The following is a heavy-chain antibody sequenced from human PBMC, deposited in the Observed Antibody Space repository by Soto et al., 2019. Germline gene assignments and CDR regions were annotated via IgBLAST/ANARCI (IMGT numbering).Heavy chain of an antibody. V-gene: IGHV4-30-4*01. J-gene: IGHJ6*02. CDR3: ARDRAYSNPTSGYYYYGMDV. CDR2: IYYSGST. D-gene: IGHD4-4*01. Sequence: SETLSLTCTVSGGSISSGDYYWSWIRQPPGKGLEWIGYIYYSGSTYYNPSLKSRVTISVDTSKNQFSLKLSSVTAADTAVYYCARDRAYSNPTSGYYYYGMDVWGQGTTVTVSS. CDR1: GGSISSGDYY.